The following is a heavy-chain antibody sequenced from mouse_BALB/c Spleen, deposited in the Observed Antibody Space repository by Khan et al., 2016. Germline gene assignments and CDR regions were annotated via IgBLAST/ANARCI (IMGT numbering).Heavy chain of an antibody. Sequence: QVQLKQSGPGLVAPSQSLSITCTVSDFSLTGYGVNWVRQPPGKGLEWLGKMWADGRTDYNSALKSRVSISKDNSKSQVFLKMNSLQTDDTANYYCSSDYDGFAYWGQGTLVIVSA. CDR3: SSDYDGFAY. D-gene: IGHD2-12*01. CDR2: MWADGRT. J-gene: IGHJ3*01. V-gene: IGHV2-6-7*01. CDR1: DFSLTGYG.